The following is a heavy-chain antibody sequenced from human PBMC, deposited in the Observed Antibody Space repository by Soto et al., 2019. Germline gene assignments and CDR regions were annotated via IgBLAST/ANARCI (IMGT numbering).Heavy chain of an antibody. D-gene: IGHD4-17*01. Sequence: SETLSLTCAVSGYSISSGYYWGWVRQPPGKGLEWIGSIYHSGSTYYNPSLKSRVTISVDTSKNQFSLKLSSVTAADTAVYYCARGRPGEGAFDIWGQGTMVTVSS. V-gene: IGHV4-38-2*01. J-gene: IGHJ3*02. CDR1: GYSISSGYY. CDR3: ARGRPGEGAFDI. CDR2: IYHSGST.